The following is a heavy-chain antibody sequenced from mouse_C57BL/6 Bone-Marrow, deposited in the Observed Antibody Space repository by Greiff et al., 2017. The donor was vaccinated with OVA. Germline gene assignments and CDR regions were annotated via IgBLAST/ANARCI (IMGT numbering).Heavy chain of an antibody. Sequence: QVHVKQPGAELVKPGASVKLSCKASGYTFTSYWMQWVKQRPGQGLEWIGEIDPSDSYTNYNQKFKGKATLTVDTSSSTAYMQLSSLTSEDSAVYYCAREGKAQATYYAMDYWGQGTSVTVSS. CDR2: IDPSDSYT. J-gene: IGHJ4*01. D-gene: IGHD3-2*02. CDR1: GYTFTSYW. CDR3: AREGKAQATYYAMDY. V-gene: IGHV1-50*01.